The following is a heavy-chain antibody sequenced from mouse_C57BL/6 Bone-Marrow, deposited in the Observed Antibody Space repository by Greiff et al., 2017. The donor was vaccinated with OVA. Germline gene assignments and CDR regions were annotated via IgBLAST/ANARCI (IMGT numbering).Heavy chain of an antibody. Sequence: QVQLQQSGAELARPGASVKLSCKASGYTFTSYGISWVKQRTGQGLEWIGEIYPRSGNTYYNEKFKGKATLTADKSSSTAYMELRGLTSEDSAVYFCARSPHYYGSTSWFAYWGQGTLVTVSA. D-gene: IGHD1-1*01. V-gene: IGHV1-81*01. J-gene: IGHJ3*01. CDR3: ARSPHYYGSTSWFAY. CDR2: IYPRSGNT. CDR1: GYTFTSYG.